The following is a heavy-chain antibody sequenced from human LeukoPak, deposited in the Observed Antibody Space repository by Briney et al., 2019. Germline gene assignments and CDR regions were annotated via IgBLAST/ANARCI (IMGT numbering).Heavy chain of an antibody. CDR1: GFTFSDYY. CDR3: ARNIPSSWSCGWFDP. Sequence: KPGGSLRLSCAASGFTFSDYYMSWIRQAPGKGLEWVSHISSSGSTIYYADSVKGRFTISRDNAKNSLYLQMNSLRAEDTAVYYCARNIPSSWSCGWFDPWGQGTLVTVSS. D-gene: IGHD6-13*01. J-gene: IGHJ5*02. V-gene: IGHV3-11*01. CDR2: ISSSGSTI.